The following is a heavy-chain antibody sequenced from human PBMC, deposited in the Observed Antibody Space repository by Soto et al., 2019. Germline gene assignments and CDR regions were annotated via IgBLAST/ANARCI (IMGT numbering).Heavy chain of an antibody. CDR3: TRGPPRVQWFDP. V-gene: IGHV4-61*01. CDR1: GGAVSSGTYY. Sequence: TVSGGAVSSGTYYWSWIQQPPGKGLEWIGHIYFTGSTNYNPSLKSRVTMSLDTSRNQFSLKLSSVTAADTAVYYCTRGPPRVQWFDPWGLGTLVTVSS. CDR2: IYFTGST. J-gene: IGHJ5*02.